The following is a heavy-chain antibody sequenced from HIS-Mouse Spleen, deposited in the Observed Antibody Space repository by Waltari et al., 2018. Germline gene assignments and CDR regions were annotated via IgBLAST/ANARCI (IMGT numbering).Heavy chain of an antibody. Sequence: QVQLQESGPGLVKPSETLSLTCTVSGGSISSSYWSWIRQPAGKGLEWIGRIYTRGSTNYNPSLKSRVTMSVDTSKNQFSLKLSSVTAADTAVYYCARDFHDFWSGYYGGDKKHDAFDIWGQGTMVTVSS. V-gene: IGHV4-4*07. CDR1: GGSISSSY. D-gene: IGHD3-3*01. J-gene: IGHJ3*02. CDR2: IYTRGST. CDR3: ARDFHDFWSGYYGGDKKHDAFDI.